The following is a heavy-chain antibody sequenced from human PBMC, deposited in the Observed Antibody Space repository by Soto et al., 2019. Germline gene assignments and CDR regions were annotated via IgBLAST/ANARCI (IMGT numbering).Heavy chain of an antibody. CDR1: GYTFTSYD. V-gene: IGHV1-8*01. J-gene: IGHJ6*02. CDR3: ARLSYQLLYYYYRMDV. D-gene: IGHD2-2*01. Sequence: ASVKVSCKASGYTFTSYDINWVRQATGQGLEWMGWMNPNSGNTGYAQKFQGRVTMTRITSISTADIELSSLRSEDTAVHYCARLSYQLLYYYYRMDVWGPGTTVTVS. CDR2: MNPNSGNT.